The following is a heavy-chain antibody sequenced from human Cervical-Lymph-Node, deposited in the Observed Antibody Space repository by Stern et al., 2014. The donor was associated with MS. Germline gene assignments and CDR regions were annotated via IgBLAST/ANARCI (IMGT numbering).Heavy chain of an antibody. D-gene: IGHD4-11*01. V-gene: IGHV1-8*01. CDR2: MKPSSGDT. J-gene: IGHJ3*02. CDR3: ARDDSRTAFDI. CDR1: GYTFRSFD. Sequence: QVQLVQSGAEVKKPGASVKVSCRGSGYTFRSFDINWVRQAAGQGLEWMGWMKPSSGDTGYAKEFQDRITMTRDTSINTAYMELSSLRSQDTAVYYCARDDSRTAFDIWGQGTMVTVSS.